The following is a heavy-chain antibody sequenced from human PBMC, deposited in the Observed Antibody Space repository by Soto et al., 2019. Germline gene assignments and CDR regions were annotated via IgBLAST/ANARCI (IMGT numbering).Heavy chain of an antibody. D-gene: IGHD6-13*01. CDR3: ARQQLVFYFDY. CDR1: GGSISSGDYY. Sequence: SETLSLTCTVSGGSISSGDYYWSWIRQPPGKGLEWIGYIYYSGSTYYNPSLKSRVTISVDTSKNQFSLKLSSVTAADTAVYYCARQQLVFYFDYWGQGTLVTVSS. J-gene: IGHJ4*02. CDR2: IYYSGST. V-gene: IGHV4-30-4*01.